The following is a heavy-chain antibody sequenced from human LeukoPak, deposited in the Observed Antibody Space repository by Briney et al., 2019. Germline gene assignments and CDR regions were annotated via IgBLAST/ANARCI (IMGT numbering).Heavy chain of an antibody. CDR1: GYTFTSYG. J-gene: IGHJ5*02. CDR2: ISAYNGNT. Sequence: GASVKVSCKASGYTFTSYGISWVRQAPGQGLEWMGWISAYNGNTNYAQKLQGRVTMTTDTSTSTADMALRSLRSDDTAVYYCARVVLSLRYFDSENWFDPWGQGALVTVSS. CDR3: ARVVLSLRYFDSENWFDP. V-gene: IGHV1-18*01. D-gene: IGHD3-9*01.